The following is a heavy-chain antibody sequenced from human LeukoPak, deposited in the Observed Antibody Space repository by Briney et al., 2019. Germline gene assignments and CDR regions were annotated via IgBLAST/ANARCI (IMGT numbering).Heavy chain of an antibody. D-gene: IGHD3-10*01. Sequence: GGSLRLSCAASGFTFSSYWMSWVRQAPGKGLEWVANIKQDGSEKYCVDSVKGRFTISRDNAKNSLYLQMNSLRAEDTAVYYSARLMVRGVIRVTNWFDPWGQGTLVTVSS. CDR2: IKQDGSEK. CDR1: GFTFSSYW. V-gene: IGHV3-7*01. CDR3: ARLMVRGVIRVTNWFDP. J-gene: IGHJ5*02.